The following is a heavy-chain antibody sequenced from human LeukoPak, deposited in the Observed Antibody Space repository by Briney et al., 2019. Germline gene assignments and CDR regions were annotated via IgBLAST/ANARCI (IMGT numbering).Heavy chain of an antibody. V-gene: IGHV3-7*01. CDR3: ASRDHAAAGTDY. CDR1: GLTLSNYW. CDR2: IKQDGSEK. J-gene: IGHJ4*02. Sequence: GGSLRLSCTASGLTLSNYWMIWVRQAPGKGLQWVAKIKQDGSEKYYVDSVKGRFTISRDNSKNTLYLQMNSLRTEDTAVYYCASRDHAAAGTDYWGQGTLVTVSS. D-gene: IGHD6-13*01.